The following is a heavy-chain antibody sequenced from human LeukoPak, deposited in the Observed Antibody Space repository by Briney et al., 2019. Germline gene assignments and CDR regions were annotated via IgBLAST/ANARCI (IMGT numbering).Heavy chain of an antibody. CDR3: ARWDSSADFDY. J-gene: IGHJ4*02. CDR2: IYYSGST. Sequence: SETLSLTCTVSGGSISSYYWSWIRQPPGKGLEWIGYIYYSGSTNYNPSLKSRVTISVDTSKNQFSPKLSSVTAADTAVYYCARWDSSADFDYWGQGTLVTVSS. CDR1: GGSISSYY. V-gene: IGHV4-59*01. D-gene: IGHD6-6*01.